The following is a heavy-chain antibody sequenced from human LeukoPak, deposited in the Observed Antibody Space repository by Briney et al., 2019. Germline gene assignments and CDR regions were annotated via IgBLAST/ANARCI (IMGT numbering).Heavy chain of an antibody. CDR2: SSLNNVNK. D-gene: IGHD5-18*01. CDR3: ARDQSPLNGGYSEGEVFDC. CDR1: GYTFTSYG. J-gene: IGHJ4*02. V-gene: IGHV1-18*01. Sequence: ASVKVSCKASGYTFTSYGINWLRQAPGQGLEWMGRSSLNNVNKNYIEKLQGRVTMTTDTSPSTAHMELRSLRPDDTAVYYCARDQSPLNGGYSEGEVFDCWGQGTLVTVSS.